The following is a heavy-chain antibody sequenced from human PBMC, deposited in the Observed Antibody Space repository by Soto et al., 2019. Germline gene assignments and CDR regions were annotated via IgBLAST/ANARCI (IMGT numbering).Heavy chain of an antibody. J-gene: IGHJ5*02. V-gene: IGHV3-30*18. CDR1: GFTFSSYG. CDR3: AKNSGRYCSSTSCPNWFDP. D-gene: IGHD2-2*01. CDR2: ISYDGSNK. Sequence: SLRLSCAASGFTFSSYGMHWVRQAPGKGLEWVAVISYDGSNKYYADSVKGRFTISRDNSKNTLYLQMNSLRAEDTAVYYCAKNSGRYCSSTSCPNWFDPWGQGTLVTVSS.